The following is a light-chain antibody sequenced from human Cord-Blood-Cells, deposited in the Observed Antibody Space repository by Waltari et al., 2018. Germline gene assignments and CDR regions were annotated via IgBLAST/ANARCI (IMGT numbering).Light chain of an antibody. J-gene: IGKJ3*01. CDR1: QSISSY. CDR2: AAS. CDR3: QQSYSTPFT. Sequence: DIQMTQSPSSLSASVGDRVTITCRASQSISSYLNWYQQKPGKAPKLLIYAASSLQSGVPSRFSGSGSGTDFTLTISSLQPEDFATYYCQQSYSTPFTCGPVTKVDI. V-gene: IGKV1-39*01.